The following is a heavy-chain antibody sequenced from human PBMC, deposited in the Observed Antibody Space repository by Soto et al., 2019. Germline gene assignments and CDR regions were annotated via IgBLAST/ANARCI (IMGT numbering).Heavy chain of an antibody. D-gene: IGHD2-2*01. J-gene: IGHJ4*02. CDR2: INWNGGST. CDR3: ATMGSGVPAAITQFI. CDR1: GFTFDDYG. V-gene: IGHV3-20*04. Sequence: PGGSLRLSCAASGFTFDDYGMSWVRQAPGKGLEWVSGINWNGGSTGYADSVKGRFTISRDNAKNSLYLQMNSLRAEDTALYYCATMGSGVPAAITQFIWGQGTLVTVSS.